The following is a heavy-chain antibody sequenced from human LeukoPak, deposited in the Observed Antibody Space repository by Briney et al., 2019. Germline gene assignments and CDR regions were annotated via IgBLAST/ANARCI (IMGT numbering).Heavy chain of an antibody. CDR2: ISSSSSYI. CDR3: AKPAKTDYADY. Sequence: GGSLRLSCAASGFTFSSYSMNWVRQAPGKGLEWVSSISSSSSYIYYADSVKGRFTISRDNSKNTLYLQMNSLRAEDTAVYYCAKPAKTDYADYWGQGTLATVSS. CDR1: GFTFSSYS. J-gene: IGHJ4*02. D-gene: IGHD1-14*01. V-gene: IGHV3-21*04.